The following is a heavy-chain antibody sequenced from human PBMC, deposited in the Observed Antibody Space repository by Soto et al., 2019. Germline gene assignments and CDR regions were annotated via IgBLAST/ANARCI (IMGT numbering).Heavy chain of an antibody. Sequence: QVQLVESGGGVVQPGRSLRLSCAASGFTFSSYGMHWVRQAPGKVLEWVAVIWSDGSDKYYADSVKGRFTSSRDNSKNTLYLQMNSLRAEDTAVYYCARRVAQRYAFYLWGQGTVVTVSS. CDR2: IWSDGSDK. CDR3: ARRVAQRYAFYL. J-gene: IGHJ3*01. CDR1: GFTFSSYG. D-gene: IGHD2-15*01. V-gene: IGHV3-33*01.